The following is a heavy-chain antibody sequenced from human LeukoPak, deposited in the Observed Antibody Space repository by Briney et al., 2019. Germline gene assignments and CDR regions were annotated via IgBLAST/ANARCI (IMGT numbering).Heavy chain of an antibody. CDR2: TYYRSKWYN. J-gene: IGHJ6*03. V-gene: IGHV6-1*01. CDR1: GDSVSSNSAA. Sequence: SQTLSLTCAISGDSVSSNSAAWNWIRQSPSRGLEWLGRTYYRSKWYNDYAVSVKSRITINPDTSKNQFSLQLNSVTPEDTAVYYCARGLAARPGGYYYMDVWGKGTTVTVSS. D-gene: IGHD6-6*01. CDR3: ARGLAARPGGYYYMDV.